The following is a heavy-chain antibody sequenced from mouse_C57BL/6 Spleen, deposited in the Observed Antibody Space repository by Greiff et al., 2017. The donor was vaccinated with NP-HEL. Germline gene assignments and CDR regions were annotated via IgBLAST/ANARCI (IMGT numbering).Heavy chain of an antibody. CDR2: ISYDGSN. CDR3: AMSYSKGYYAMDY. D-gene: IGHD2-5*01. V-gene: IGHV3-6*01. J-gene: IGHJ4*01. Sequence: VQLKESGPGLVKPSQSLSLTCSVTGYSITSGYYWNWIRQFPGNQLEWMGYISYDGSNNYNPSLKNRISITRDTSKNQSFLKLNTVTTEDTATYYCAMSYSKGYYAMDYWGQGTSVTVSS. CDR1: GYSITSGYY.